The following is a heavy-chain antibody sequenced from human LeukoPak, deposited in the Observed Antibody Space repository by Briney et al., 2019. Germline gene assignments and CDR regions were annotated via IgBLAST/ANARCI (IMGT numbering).Heavy chain of an antibody. Sequence: ASVKVSCKASGGTFSSYAISWVRQAPGQGLEWMGRIIPILGIANYAQKFQGRVTITADKSTSTAYMGLSSLRSEDTAVYYCARDPHYGDPYYFDYWGQGTLVTVSS. D-gene: IGHD4-17*01. CDR1: GGTFSSYA. CDR3: ARDPHYGDPYYFDY. J-gene: IGHJ4*02. V-gene: IGHV1-69*04. CDR2: IIPILGIA.